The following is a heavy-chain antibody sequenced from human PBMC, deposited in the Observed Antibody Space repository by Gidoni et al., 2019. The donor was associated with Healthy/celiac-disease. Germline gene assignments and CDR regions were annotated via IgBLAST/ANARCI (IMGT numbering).Heavy chain of an antibody. CDR3: ASFYGGYSYGEVSSQGYY. CDR1: GFTFRCKS. V-gene: IGHV3-21*01. CDR2: ISSSSSYI. D-gene: IGHD5-18*01. Sequence: EVQLVESGGGLVKPGGSLSLSCAAAGFTFRCKSLNWLRQAPGQGRECVSSISSSSSYIYYADSVKGRFTISRDNAKNSLYLQMNSLRAEDTAVYYCASFYGGYSYGEVSSQGYYWGQGTLVTVSS. J-gene: IGHJ4*02.